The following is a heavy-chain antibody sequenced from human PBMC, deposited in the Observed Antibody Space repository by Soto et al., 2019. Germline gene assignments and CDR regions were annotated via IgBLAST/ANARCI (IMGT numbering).Heavy chain of an antibody. V-gene: IGHV1-69*01. CDR3: ARGPLGGSYYVFSY. J-gene: IGHJ4*02. CDR1: GGTFSSYA. CDR2: IIPIFGTA. D-gene: IGHD1-26*01. Sequence: QVQLVQSGAEVKKPGSSVKVSCKASGGTFSSYAISWVRQALGQGLEWMGGIIPIFGTANYAQKFQGRVTITADESTSTAYMELSSLRSEDTAVYYCARGPLGGSYYVFSYWGQGTLVTVSS.